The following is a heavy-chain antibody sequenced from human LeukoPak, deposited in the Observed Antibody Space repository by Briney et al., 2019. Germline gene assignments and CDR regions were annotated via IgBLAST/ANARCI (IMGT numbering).Heavy chain of an antibody. CDR2: IYYSGST. J-gene: IGHJ4*02. CDR1: GGSIRSSSYY. D-gene: IGHD4-11*01. CDR3: ANAVTTDYSNYGGAFDY. Sequence: SETLSLTCTVSGGSIRSSSYYWGWIRQPPGKGLEWIGSIYYSGSTYYNPSLKSRVTISVDTSKNQFSLKLSSVTAADTAVYYCANAVTTDYSNYGGAFDYWGQGTLVTVSS. V-gene: IGHV4-39*01.